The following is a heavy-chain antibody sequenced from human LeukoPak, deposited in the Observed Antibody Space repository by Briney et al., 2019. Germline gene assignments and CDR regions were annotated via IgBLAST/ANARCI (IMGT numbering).Heavy chain of an antibody. Sequence: GGSLRLSCAAPGFTFRSYGMHWVRQDPGKGLEWVAFIRYDGSNKYYADSVKGRFTISRDNSKNTLYLQMNSLRAEDTAVYYCATAGDPYYYYYMDVWGKGTTVTMSS. CDR3: ATAGDPYYYYYMDV. CDR1: GFTFRSYG. D-gene: IGHD3-16*01. CDR2: IRYDGSNK. V-gene: IGHV3-30*02. J-gene: IGHJ6*03.